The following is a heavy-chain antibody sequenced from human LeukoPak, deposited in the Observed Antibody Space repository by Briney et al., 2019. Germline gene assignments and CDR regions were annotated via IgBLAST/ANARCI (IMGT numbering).Heavy chain of an antibody. CDR2: IRYDGSKK. Sequence: EGSLRLSCGASGFTFSSYWMSWVRQAPGRGLEWVAFIRYDGSKKYSADSVKGRFTISRDNAKNSLFLQLNSLRAEDTAVYYCARGAFSSWYYMDVWGKGTTVTVSS. D-gene: IGHD6-13*01. CDR1: GFTFSSYW. V-gene: IGHV3-30*02. J-gene: IGHJ6*03. CDR3: ARGAFSSWYYMDV.